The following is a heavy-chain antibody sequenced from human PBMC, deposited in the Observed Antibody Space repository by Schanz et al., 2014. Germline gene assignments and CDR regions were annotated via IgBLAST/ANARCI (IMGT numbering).Heavy chain of an antibody. CDR1: GFTFSSYG. J-gene: IGHJ4*02. CDR2: MSYDGSIK. CDR3: ASPSGYSDYGTYFDF. D-gene: IGHD5-12*01. Sequence: QVQLVESGGGLVKPGGSLRLSCAASGFTFSSYGMHWVRQAPGKGLEWVAAMSYDGSIKYYGDSVKGRFTISRDNAKNTLYLQMNSLRAEDTAVYYCASPSGYSDYGTYFDFWGQGTLVTVSS. V-gene: IGHV3-33*03.